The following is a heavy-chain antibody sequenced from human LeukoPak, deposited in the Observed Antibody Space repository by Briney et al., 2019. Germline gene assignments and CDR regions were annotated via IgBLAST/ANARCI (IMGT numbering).Heavy chain of an antibody. J-gene: IGHJ4*02. CDR3: ASCSGGGCYTLDY. CDR2: INHSGST. Sequence: TASETLSLTCAVYGGSFSGYYWSWIRQPPGKGLEWIGEINHSGSTNYNPSLKSRVTISVDTFKNQFSLKLSSVTAADTALYYCASCSGGGCYTLDYWGQGTLVTVSS. V-gene: IGHV4-34*01. D-gene: IGHD2-15*01. CDR1: GGSFSGYY.